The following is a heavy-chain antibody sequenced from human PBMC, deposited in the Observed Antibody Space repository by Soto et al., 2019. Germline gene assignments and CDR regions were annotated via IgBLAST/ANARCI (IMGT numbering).Heavy chain of an antibody. CDR3: AITLLRFGEPHY. D-gene: IGHD3-10*01. Sequence: QVQLVQSGAEVKKPGASVQVSCKASGYTFTSYDINWVRKATGQSLEWMGWMNPNSCNTGYAQKFQGRVTMTRNTSISTAYMELSSLRSEDTAVYYCAITLLRFGEPHYWGQGTLVTVSS. CDR1: GYTFTSYD. CDR2: MNPNSCNT. V-gene: IGHV1-8*01. J-gene: IGHJ4*02.